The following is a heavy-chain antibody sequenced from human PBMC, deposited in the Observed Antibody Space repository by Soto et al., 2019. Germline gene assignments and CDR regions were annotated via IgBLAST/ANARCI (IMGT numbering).Heavy chain of an antibody. D-gene: IGHD3-22*01. J-gene: IGHJ4*02. CDR1: GLTFSDYA. Sequence: LRLSCSASGLTFSDYAMRWVRQAPGKGLDWVSGISGSGGSTYYAESVKGRFTISRDNSKNTLYLQMNSLRAEDTAIYYCAKVASAVDITMKIVVISYSDDWGQGTLVTVSA. CDR2: ISGSGGST. CDR3: AKVASAVDITMKIVVISYSDD. V-gene: IGHV3-23*01.